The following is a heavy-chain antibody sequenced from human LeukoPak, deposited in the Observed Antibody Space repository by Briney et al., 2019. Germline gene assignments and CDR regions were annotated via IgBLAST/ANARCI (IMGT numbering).Heavy chain of an antibody. CDR1: GYTLTELS. D-gene: IGHD3-10*01. V-gene: IGHV1-24*01. CDR2: FDPEDGDT. Sequence: ASVKVSCKVSGYTLTELSMHWVRQAPGKGLEWMGGFDPEDGDTIYAQKFQGRVTMTEDTSTDTAYMELSSLRSEDTALYYCATGLLSVYGSGSYSKDDYWGQGTLVTVSS. J-gene: IGHJ4*02. CDR3: ATGLLSVYGSGSYSKDDY.